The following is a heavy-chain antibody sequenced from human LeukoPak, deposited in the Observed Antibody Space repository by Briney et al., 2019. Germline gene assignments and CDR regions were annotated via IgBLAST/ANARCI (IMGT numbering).Heavy chain of an antibody. V-gene: IGHV1-2*02. CDR2: INPNSGGT. J-gene: IGHJ4*02. CDR1: GYTFTGYY. Sequence: ASVKVSCKASGYTFTGYYMHWVRQAPGQGLEWMGWINPNSGGTNYAQKFQGRVTMTRDMSISTAYMELSRLRSDDTAVYYCARVWWEPPSPPGYWGQGTLVTVSS. CDR3: ARVWWEPPSPPGY. D-gene: IGHD1-26*01.